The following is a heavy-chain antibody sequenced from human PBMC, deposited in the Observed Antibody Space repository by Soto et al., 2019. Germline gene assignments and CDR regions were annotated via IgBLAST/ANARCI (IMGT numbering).Heavy chain of an antibody. CDR1: GGSISSTTHYS. D-gene: IGHD2-15*01. V-gene: IGHV4-30-2*01. CDR3: VRGSSGVWNYCDP. CDR2: IYDTGNT. Sequence: SETLSLTCAVSGGSISSTTHYSWGWIRQPPGQGLEWIGYIYDTGNTYYNPSLKSRVTISLDRSQNQFDLKMKSVTAADTAVYYCVRGSSGVWNYCDPWGQGIPGTVSS. J-gene: IGHJ5*02.